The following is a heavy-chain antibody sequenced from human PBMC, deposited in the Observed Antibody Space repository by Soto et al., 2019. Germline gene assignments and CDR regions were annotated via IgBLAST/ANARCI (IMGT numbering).Heavy chain of an antibody. V-gene: IGHV5-51*01. CDR2: IYPGDSDT. D-gene: IGHD3-9*01. CDR3: ASGYYDILTGPYYGMDV. J-gene: IGHJ6*02. Sequence: GESLKISCKGSGYSFTSYWIGWVRQMPGKGLEWMGIIYPGDSDTRYSPSFQGQDTISADKSISTAYLQWSSLKASDTAMYYCASGYYDILTGPYYGMDVWGQGTTVTVSS. CDR1: GYSFTSYW.